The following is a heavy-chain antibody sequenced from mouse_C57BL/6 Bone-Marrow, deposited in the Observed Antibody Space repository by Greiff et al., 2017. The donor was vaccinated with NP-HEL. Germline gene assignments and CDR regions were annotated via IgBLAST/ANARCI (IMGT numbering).Heavy chain of an antibody. CDR1: GFSLTSYA. V-gene: IGHV2-9-1*01. J-gene: IGHJ1*03. CDR3: ARNHELYDYDGGYWYFDV. CDR2: IWTGGGT. Sequence: QVQLKESGPGLVAPSQSLSITCTVSGFSLTSYAISWVRQPPGKGLEWLGVIWTGGGTNYNSALKSRLSISKDNSKSQVFLKMNSLQTDDTARYYCARNHELYDYDGGYWYFDVWGTGTTVTVSS. D-gene: IGHD2-4*01.